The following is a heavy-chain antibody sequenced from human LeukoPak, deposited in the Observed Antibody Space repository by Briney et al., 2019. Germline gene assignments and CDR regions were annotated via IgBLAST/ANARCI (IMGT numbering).Heavy chain of an antibody. V-gene: IGHV1-24*01. J-gene: IGHJ4*02. CDR3: TTALYDWNDVNY. Sequence: ASVKVSCKVSGYTLTELSMHWVRQAPGKGLEWMGGFDPEDGETIYAQKFQGRVTMTEDTSTDTAYMELSSLRSEDTAVYYCTTALYDWNDVNYWGQGTLVTVSS. CDR1: GYTLTELS. CDR2: FDPEDGET. D-gene: IGHD1-1*01.